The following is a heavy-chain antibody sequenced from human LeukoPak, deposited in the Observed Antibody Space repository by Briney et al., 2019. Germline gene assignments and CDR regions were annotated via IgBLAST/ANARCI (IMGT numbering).Heavy chain of an antibody. CDR2: IKQDGSEK. CDR1: GFTFSSYW. Sequence: GGSLRLSCAASGFTFSSYWMSWVRQAPGKGLEWVANIKQDGSEKYYVDSVKGRFTISRDNAKNSLYLQMNSLRAEDTAVYYYARVPTQDYYDSSGYSDYWGQGTLVTVSS. V-gene: IGHV3-7*01. CDR3: ARVPTQDYYDSSGYSDY. D-gene: IGHD3-22*01. J-gene: IGHJ4*02.